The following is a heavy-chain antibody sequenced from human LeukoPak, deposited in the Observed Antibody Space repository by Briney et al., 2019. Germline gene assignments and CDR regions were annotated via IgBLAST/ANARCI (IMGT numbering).Heavy chain of an antibody. V-gene: IGHV3-66*01. D-gene: IGHD3-3*01. CDR2: IYSGGST. CDR1: GFTVSSNY. Sequence: GGSLRLSCAASGFTVSSNYMSWVRQAPGKGLEGVSVIYSGGSTYYADSVKSRFTISRDNSKNTLYLQMNSLRAEDTAVYYCARNYYDFWSGAQNYYYYGMDVWGQGTTVTVSS. J-gene: IGHJ6*02. CDR3: ARNYYDFWSGAQNYYYYGMDV.